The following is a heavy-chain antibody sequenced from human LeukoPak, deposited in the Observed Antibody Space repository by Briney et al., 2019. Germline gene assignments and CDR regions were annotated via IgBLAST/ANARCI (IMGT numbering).Heavy chain of an antibody. CDR1: GGSISSYY. V-gene: IGHV4-4*07. Sequence: SETLSLTCTVSGGSISSYYWSWIRQPAGKGLESIGHISTSGSTNYNPSLKSRVTMSVDTSKNQFSLRLSSVTAADTAVYYCARVTGYMIEDYFDYWGQGTLVTVSS. CDR2: ISTSGST. D-gene: IGHD3-22*01. J-gene: IGHJ4*02. CDR3: ARVTGYMIEDYFDY.